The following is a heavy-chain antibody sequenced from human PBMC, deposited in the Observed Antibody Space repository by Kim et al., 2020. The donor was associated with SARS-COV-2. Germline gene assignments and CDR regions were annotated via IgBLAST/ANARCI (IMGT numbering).Heavy chain of an antibody. CDR1: GGTFSSYA. D-gene: IGHD3-22*01. V-gene: IGHV1-69*04. Sequence: SVKVSCKASGGTFSSYAISWVRQAPGQGLEWMGRIIPILGIANYAQKFQGRVTLTADKSTSTAYMELSSLRSEDTAVYYCARDRWIVVAGRPRDAFDIWGQGTMVTVSS. CDR2: IIPILGIA. CDR3: ARDRWIVVAGRPRDAFDI. J-gene: IGHJ3*02.